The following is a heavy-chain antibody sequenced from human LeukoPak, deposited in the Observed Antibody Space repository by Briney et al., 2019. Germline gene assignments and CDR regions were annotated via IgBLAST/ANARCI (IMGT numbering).Heavy chain of an antibody. CDR2: INRDGTEK. D-gene: IGHD2-21*01. CDR3: VMGDWYFEY. J-gene: IGHJ4*02. V-gene: IGHV3-7*04. Sequence: GSLRLSCATSAVNVSASRMTCVRQAPGKGLQWVANINRDGTEKHFLDSVEGRFIISSDNAKKPLCIQMSSLRPQDTAFYFCVMGDWYFEYWGQGTLVTVSS. CDR1: AVNVSASR.